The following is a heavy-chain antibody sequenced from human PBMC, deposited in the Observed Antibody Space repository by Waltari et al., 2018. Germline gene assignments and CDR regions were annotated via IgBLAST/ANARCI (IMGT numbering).Heavy chain of an antibody. CDR2: IRYDGSNK. D-gene: IGHD1-26*01. CDR3: AKLVGATRTYYYGMDV. CDR1: GFTFSSYG. V-gene: IGHV3-30*02. J-gene: IGHJ6*02. Sequence: QVQLVESGGGVVQPGGSLRLSCAASGFTFSSYGMHWVRQAPGKGLEWVAFIRYDGSNKYYAESVKGRFTISRDNSKNTLYLQMNSLRAEDTAVYYCAKLVGATRTYYYGMDVWGQGTTVTVSS.